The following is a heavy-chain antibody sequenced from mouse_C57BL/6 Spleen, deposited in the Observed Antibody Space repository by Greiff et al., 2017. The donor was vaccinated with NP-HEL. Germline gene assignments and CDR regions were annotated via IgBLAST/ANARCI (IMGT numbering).Heavy chain of an antibody. V-gene: IGHV7-3*01. J-gene: IGHJ1*03. Sequence: EVQRVESGGGLVQPGGSLSLSCAASGFTFTDYYMSWVRQPPGKALEWLGFIRNKANGYTTEYSASVKGRFTISRDNSQSILYLQMNALRAEDSATYYCASVEGIYWYFDVWGTGTTVTVSS. CDR1: GFTFTDYY. CDR2: IRNKANGYTT. CDR3: ASVEGIYWYFDV.